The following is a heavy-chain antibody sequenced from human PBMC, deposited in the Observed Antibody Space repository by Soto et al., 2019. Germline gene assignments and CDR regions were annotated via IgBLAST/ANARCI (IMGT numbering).Heavy chain of an antibody. V-gene: IGHV1-69*01. CDR3: ARDGDGNSMAY. D-gene: IGHD4-4*01. CDR1: GGTFTKYT. Sequence: QVQLVQSGAEVKKPGSSVKVSCKASGGTFTKYTISWVRQAPGQGLEWMGGIIPIFGATNYVQKFRGRVTITADESTSTAYMEPSSLTSNDTAVYFCARDGDGNSMAYWGQGTLVTVSS. J-gene: IGHJ4*02. CDR2: IIPIFGAT.